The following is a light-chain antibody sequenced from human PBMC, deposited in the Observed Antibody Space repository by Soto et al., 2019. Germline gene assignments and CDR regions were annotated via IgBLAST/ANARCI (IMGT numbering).Light chain of an antibody. Sequence: DIQMTQSPSTLSASVGDRVTITCRASETVASWMAWYQQKPGKAPRLLIYKASTLETGVPSRFSGSGSGTEFTLTSSSLQPEDFAIYYCQQFKTYSTFGQGTKVEI. CDR3: QQFKTYST. V-gene: IGKV1-5*03. J-gene: IGKJ1*01. CDR2: KAS. CDR1: ETVASW.